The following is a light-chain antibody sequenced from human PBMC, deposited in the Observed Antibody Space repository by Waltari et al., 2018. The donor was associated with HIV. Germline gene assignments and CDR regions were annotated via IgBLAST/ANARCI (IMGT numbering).Light chain of an antibody. CDR3: ASWDDSLNGPV. V-gene: IGLV1-44*01. CDR2: GKN. J-gene: IGLJ2*01. CDR1: SSNLVGNT. Sequence: QSVLTQPPSKSGTPAPRVTISSSGSSSNLVGNTVRWFQPLPGKAPKVLIYGKNQRPSGVPDRFSGSKSGTSASLAIGGLQSEDEADYYCASWDDSLNGPVFGGGTTLTVL.